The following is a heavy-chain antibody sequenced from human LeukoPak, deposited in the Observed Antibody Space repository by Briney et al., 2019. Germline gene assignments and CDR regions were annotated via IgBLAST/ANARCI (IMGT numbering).Heavy chain of an antibody. Sequence: PSETLSLTCTVSGGSISSYYWSWVRQAPGKGLEWVSVIYSGGSTYYADSVKGRFTISRDNSKNTLYLQMNSLRAEDTAVYYCARVDGYYYYYMDVWGKGTTVTVSS. V-gene: IGHV3-53*01. CDR3: ARVDGYYYYYMDV. CDR1: GGSISSYY. D-gene: IGHD5-24*01. J-gene: IGHJ6*03. CDR2: IYSGGST.